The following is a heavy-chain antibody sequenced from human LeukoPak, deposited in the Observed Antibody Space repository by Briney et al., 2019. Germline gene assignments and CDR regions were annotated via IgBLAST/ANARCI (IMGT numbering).Heavy chain of an antibody. J-gene: IGHJ5*02. CDR2: VYTSGST. Sequence: PSETLSLTCTVSGGSISSGSYYWSWIRQPAGKGLEWLGRVYTSGSTNYNPSLKSRVTISVDTSKNQFSLKLSSVTAADTAVYYCAREGRNGGWPNWFDPWGQGTLVTVSS. D-gene: IGHD6-19*01. CDR3: AREGRNGGWPNWFDP. V-gene: IGHV4-61*02. CDR1: GGSISSGSYY.